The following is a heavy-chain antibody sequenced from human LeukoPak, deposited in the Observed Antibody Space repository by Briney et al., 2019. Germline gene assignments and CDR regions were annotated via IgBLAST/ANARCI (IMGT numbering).Heavy chain of an antibody. CDR2: IKSKNVGGTT. CDR3: TSHAAFDP. J-gene: IGHJ5*02. Sequence: GGSLRLSCAASGFTFSSYWMSWVRQAPGKGLEWVGRIKSKNVGGTTDYAAPVKGRFTISRDDSKNTVYLQMNSLKIEDTAVYYCTSHAAFDPWGQGTLVTVSS. V-gene: IGHV3-15*01. CDR1: GFTFSSYW.